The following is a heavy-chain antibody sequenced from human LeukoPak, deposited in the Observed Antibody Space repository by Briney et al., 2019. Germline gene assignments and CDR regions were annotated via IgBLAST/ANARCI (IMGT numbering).Heavy chain of an antibody. D-gene: IGHD6-13*01. V-gene: IGHV4-34*01. CDR3: ARGGGSSWYRGGGYYFDY. Sequence: KTSETLSLTCAVYGGSFSGYYWSWIRQPPGKGLGWIGEINHSGSTNYNPSLKSRVTISVDTSKNQFSLKLSSVTAADTAVYYCARGGGSSWYRGGGYYFDYWGQGTLVTVSS. CDR2: INHSGST. CDR1: GGSFSGYY. J-gene: IGHJ4*02.